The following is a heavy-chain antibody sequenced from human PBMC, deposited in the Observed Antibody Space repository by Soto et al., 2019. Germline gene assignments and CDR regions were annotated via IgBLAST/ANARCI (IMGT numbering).Heavy chain of an antibody. D-gene: IGHD6-6*01. CDR3: ARTRSFTLGFYYDGMDV. V-gene: IGHV5-51*01. CDR1: GYSFASYW. Sequence: SLKISCQGSGYSFASYWIGWVRQMPGKDLEWMGITYPGDSDTRYSPSFQGQVTISADKSLRTAYLQWTSLKASDTALYYCARTRSFTLGFYYDGMDVWGQGTTVTVSS. J-gene: IGHJ6*02. CDR2: TYPGDSDT.